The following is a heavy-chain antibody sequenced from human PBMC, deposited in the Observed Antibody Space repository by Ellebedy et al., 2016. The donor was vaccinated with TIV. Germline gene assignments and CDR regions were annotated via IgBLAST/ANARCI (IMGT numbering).Heavy chain of an antibody. CDR2: IYHGGGT. CDR1: GDSIGNTDW. Sequence: SETLSLTCAVSGDSIGNTDWWSWVRQPPGKGLEWIGEIYHGGGTNLNASLGSRVAISVDKSKNQLSLKLNSVTAADTARYYCVQNGYYALDVWGQGTMVTVSS. V-gene: IGHV4-4*02. CDR3: VQNGYYALDV. D-gene: IGHD1-26*01. J-gene: IGHJ3*01.